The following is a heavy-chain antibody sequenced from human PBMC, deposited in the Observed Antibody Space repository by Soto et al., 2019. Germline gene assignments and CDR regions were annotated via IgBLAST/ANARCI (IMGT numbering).Heavy chain of an antibody. V-gene: IGHV1-69*13. CDR2: VIHMFGTS. J-gene: IGHJ4*02. Sequence: ASVKVSCKASRGTSSSFAFSWVRQAPGQGLEWIGGVIHMFGTSKYAQNFQGRVTIVADESTNTAYMELSSLRAEDTAVYYCATSAFDSSGYFYRSYFDFWGQGSLVTVSS. D-gene: IGHD3-22*01. CDR1: RGTSSSFA. CDR3: ATSAFDSSGYFYRSYFDF.